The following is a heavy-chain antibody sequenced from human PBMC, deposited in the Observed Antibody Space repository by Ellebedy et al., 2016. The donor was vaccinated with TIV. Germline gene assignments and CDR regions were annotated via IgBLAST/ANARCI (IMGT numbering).Heavy chain of an antibody. J-gene: IGHJ4*02. V-gene: IGHV3-30*04. D-gene: IGHD4/OR15-4a*01. CDR2: IADDGSRK. Sequence: GESLKISCAASGFAFHTFAMHWIRQAPDKGLEWVAVIADDGSRKDSTDSLRGRFTISRDNSRTTLYLQMNSLRPEDTAVYYCARDLVGGANDYWGQGTLVTVSS. CDR1: GFAFHTFA. CDR3: ARDLVGGANDY.